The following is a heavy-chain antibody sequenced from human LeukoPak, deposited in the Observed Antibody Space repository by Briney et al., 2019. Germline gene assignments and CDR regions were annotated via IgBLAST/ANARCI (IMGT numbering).Heavy chain of an antibody. CDR3: ARDRCTNGVCYNDY. CDR1: GYTFTSYG. D-gene: IGHD2-8*01. Sequence: ASVKVSCKASGYTFTSYGISWVRQAPGQGLEWMGWISTYNGNTNYAQKLQGRVTMTTDTSTSTAYMELRSLRSDDTAVYYCARDRCTNGVCYNDYWGQGTLVTVPS. V-gene: IGHV1-18*01. CDR2: ISTYNGNT. J-gene: IGHJ4*02.